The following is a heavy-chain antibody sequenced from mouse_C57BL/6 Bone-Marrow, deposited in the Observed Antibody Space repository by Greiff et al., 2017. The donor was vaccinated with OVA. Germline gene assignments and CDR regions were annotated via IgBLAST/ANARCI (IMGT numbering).Heavy chain of an antibody. J-gene: IGHJ2*01. CDR3: ARRENWDFDY. CDR2: IDPSDSYT. D-gene: IGHD4-1*01. CDR1: GYTFTSYW. Sequence: QVQLQQPGAELVKPGASVKLSCKASGYTFTSYWMQWVKQRPGQGLEWIGEIDPSDSYTNYNQKFKGKATLTVDTSSSTAYMQLSSLTSEDSAVYYCARRENWDFDYWGQGTTLTVSS. V-gene: IGHV1-50*01.